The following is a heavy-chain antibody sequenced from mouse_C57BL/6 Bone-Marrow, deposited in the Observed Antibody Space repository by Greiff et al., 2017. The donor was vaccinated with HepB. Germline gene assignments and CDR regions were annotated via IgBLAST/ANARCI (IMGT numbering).Heavy chain of an antibody. V-gene: IGHV1-69*01. Sequence: QVQLQQPGAELVMPGASVKLSCKASGYTFTSYWMHWVKQRPGQGLEWIGEIDPSDSYTNYNQKFKVKSTLTVDKSASTTYMQLSSLTSEDAAVYYCASLRGAMDYWGQGTSVTVSS. D-gene: IGHD1-1*01. CDR1: GYTFTSYW. CDR3: ASLRGAMDY. J-gene: IGHJ4*01. CDR2: IDPSDSYT.